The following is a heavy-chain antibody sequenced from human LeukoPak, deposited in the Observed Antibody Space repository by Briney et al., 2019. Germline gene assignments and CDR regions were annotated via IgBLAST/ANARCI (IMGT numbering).Heavy chain of an antibody. CDR2: IYYSGST. CDR3: ARDLYGDYYFDY. Sequence: SETLSLTCTVSGGSISSYYWSWIRQPRGKGLEWIGYIYYSGSTNYNPSLKSRVTISVDTSKNQFSLKLSSVTAADTAVYYCARDLYGDYYFDYWGQGTLVSVCS. CDR1: GGSISSYY. D-gene: IGHD4-17*01. J-gene: IGHJ4*02. V-gene: IGHV4-59*01.